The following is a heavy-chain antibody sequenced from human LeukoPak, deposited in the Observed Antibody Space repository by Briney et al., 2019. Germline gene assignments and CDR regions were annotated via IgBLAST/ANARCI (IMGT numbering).Heavy chain of an antibody. V-gene: IGHV4-38-2*02. CDR3: AREVPTNYYGSGIALKRPASWFDP. J-gene: IGHJ5*02. CDR2: IYHSGST. Sequence: PSETLSLTCTVSGYSISSGYYWGWIRQPPGKGLEWIGSIYHSGSTHYNPSLKSRVTISVDTSKNQFSLKLSSVTAADTAVYYCAREVPTNYYGSGIALKRPASWFDPWGQGTLVTVSS. D-gene: IGHD3-10*01. CDR1: GYSISSGYY.